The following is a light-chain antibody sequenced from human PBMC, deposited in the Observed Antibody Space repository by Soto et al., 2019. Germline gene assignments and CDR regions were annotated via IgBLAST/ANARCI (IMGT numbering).Light chain of an antibody. V-gene: IGKV3-20*01. CDR3: QQFGTSFPYT. CDR1: QSVSSSY. CDR2: DAS. Sequence: EIVLTQSPGTLSLSPGERATLTCRASQSVSSSYLAWYQQKPGQAPRLLMYDASSRATGIPDRFSGSGSGPDFTLNISRLEPEDFAVYYCQQFGTSFPYTFGQGTKLDIK. J-gene: IGKJ2*01.